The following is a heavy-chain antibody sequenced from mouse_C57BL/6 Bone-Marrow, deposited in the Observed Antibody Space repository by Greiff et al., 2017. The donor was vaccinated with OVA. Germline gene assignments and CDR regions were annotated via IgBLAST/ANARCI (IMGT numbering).Heavy chain of an antibody. V-gene: IGHV1-69*01. CDR2: IDPSDSYT. J-gene: IGHJ3*01. D-gene: IGHD1-1*02. CDR1: GYTFTSYW. Sequence: VQLQQPGAELVMPGASVKLSCKASGYTFTSYWMHWVKQRPGQGLEWIGEIDPSDSYTNYNQKFQGKSTLTVDKSSSTAYMQLSSLTSEDSAVYYCARSVDGGGFAYWGQGTLVTVSA. CDR3: ARSVDGGGFAY.